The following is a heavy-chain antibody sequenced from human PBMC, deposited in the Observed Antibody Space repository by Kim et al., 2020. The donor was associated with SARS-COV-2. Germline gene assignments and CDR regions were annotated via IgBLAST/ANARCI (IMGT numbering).Heavy chain of an antibody. D-gene: IGHD3-16*02. V-gene: IGHV4-39*07. CDR3: AREGRYDYVWGSYRQYYYYGMDV. J-gene: IGHJ6*02. CDR1: GGSISSSSYY. Sequence: SETLSLTCTVSGGSISSSSYYWGWIRQPPGKGLEWIGSIYYSGSTYYNPSLKSRVTISVDTSKNQFSLKLSSVTAADTAVYYCAREGRYDYVWGSYRQYYYYGMDVWGQGTTVTVSS. CDR2: IYYSGST.